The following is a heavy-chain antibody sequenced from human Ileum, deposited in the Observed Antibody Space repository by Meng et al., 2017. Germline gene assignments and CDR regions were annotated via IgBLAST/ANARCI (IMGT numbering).Heavy chain of an antibody. Sequence: QVQLQQWGAVLLKPSETLSLTCAAYGGSFSGYYWSWIRQPPGKGLEWIGEINHSGSTNYNPSLKSRVTISVDTSKNQFSLKLSSVTAADTAIYYCVSERRRSYFFDYWGQGTLVTVSS. V-gene: IGHV4-34*01. CDR1: GGSFSGYY. D-gene: IGHD6-25*01. CDR2: INHSGST. J-gene: IGHJ4*02. CDR3: VSERRRSYFFDY.